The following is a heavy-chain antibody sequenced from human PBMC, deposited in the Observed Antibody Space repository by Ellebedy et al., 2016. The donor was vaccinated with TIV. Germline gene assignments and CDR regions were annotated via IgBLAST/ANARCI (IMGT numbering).Heavy chain of an antibody. CDR2: IRSKAYGGTT. D-gene: IGHD5-18*01. CDR1: GFTFGDYA. Sequence: GESLKISXTASGFTFGDYAMSWFRQAPGKGLEWVGFIRSKAYGGTTEYAASVKGRFTISRDDSKSNAYLQMNSLKTEDTAVYYCTRVGGLRPFDYWGQGTLVTVSS. CDR3: TRVGGLRPFDY. V-gene: IGHV3-49*03. J-gene: IGHJ4*02.